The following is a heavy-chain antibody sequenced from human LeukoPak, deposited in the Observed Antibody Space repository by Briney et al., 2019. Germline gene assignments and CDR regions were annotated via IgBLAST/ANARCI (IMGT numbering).Heavy chain of an antibody. CDR3: ARDPPFIIGSTFFDY. D-gene: IGHD1-20*01. CDR2: ISTSSTYI. Sequence: PGGSLRLSCAASGFTFSSYSMNWVRQAPGKGLEWVSAISTSSTYIYYADSVKGRFTISRDNAKNSLYLQMNSLRAEDTAVYYCARDPPFIIGSTFFDYWGQGTLVTVSS. J-gene: IGHJ4*02. CDR1: GFTFSSYS. V-gene: IGHV3-21*01.